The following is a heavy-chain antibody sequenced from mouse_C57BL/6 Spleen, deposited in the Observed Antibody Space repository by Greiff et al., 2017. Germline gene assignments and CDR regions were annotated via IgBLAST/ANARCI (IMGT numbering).Heavy chain of an antibody. Sequence: DVKLVESGGGLVKPGGSLKLSCAASGFTFSSYAMSWVRQTPEKRLEWVATISDGGSYTYYPDNVKGRFTISRDNAKNNLYLQMSHLKSEDTAMYYCARVTTVVEAYWGQGTLVTVSA. CDR3: ARVTTVVEAY. CDR1: GFTFSSYA. V-gene: IGHV5-4*03. J-gene: IGHJ3*01. CDR2: ISDGGSYT. D-gene: IGHD1-1*01.